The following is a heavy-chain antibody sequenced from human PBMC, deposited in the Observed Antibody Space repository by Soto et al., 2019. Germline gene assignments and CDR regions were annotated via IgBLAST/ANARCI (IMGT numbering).Heavy chain of an antibody. Sequence: ASVKVSCKASGFTFTSPAVQWVRQARGQRLEWIGWIVVGSGNTNYAQKFQERVTITRDMSTSTAYMELSSLRSEDTAVYYCASGSAARYYYYYGMDVWGQGTTVTVSS. CDR2: IVVGSGNT. J-gene: IGHJ6*02. V-gene: IGHV1-58*01. CDR1: GFTFTSPA. D-gene: IGHD6-6*01. CDR3: ASGSAARYYYYYGMDV.